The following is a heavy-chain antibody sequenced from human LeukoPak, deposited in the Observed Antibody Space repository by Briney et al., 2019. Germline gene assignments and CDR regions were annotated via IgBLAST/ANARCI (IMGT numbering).Heavy chain of an antibody. CDR2: INTDGSTT. CDR3: ARGGLEPVDY. D-gene: IGHD1-1*01. J-gene: IGHJ4*02. Sequence: GGSLRLSCAASGLTFSSYEMNWVRQAPGKGLVWVSRINTDGSTTSYADSVKGRFTISRDNAKNTLYLQMNSLRADDTAVYYCARGGLEPVDYWGQGTLVTVSS. V-gene: IGHV3-74*01. CDR1: GLTFSSYE.